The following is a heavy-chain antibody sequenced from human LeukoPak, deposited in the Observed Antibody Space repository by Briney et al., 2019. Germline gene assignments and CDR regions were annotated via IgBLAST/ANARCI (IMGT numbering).Heavy chain of an antibody. V-gene: IGHV3-48*03. Sequence: GGSLRLSCAASGFTFSSYEMNWVRQAPGKGLEWVSYISSSGSTIYYADSVKGRFTISRDNAKNSLHLQMNSLRAEDTAVYYCARVDYSGDYWGQGTLVTVSS. CDR2: ISSSGSTI. D-gene: IGHD2-2*03. J-gene: IGHJ4*02. CDR1: GFTFSSYE. CDR3: ARVDYSGDY.